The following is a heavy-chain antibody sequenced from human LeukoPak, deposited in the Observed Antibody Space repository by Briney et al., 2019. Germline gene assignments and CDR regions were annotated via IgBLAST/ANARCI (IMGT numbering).Heavy chain of an antibody. V-gene: IGHV4-59*08. D-gene: IGHD3-22*01. J-gene: IGHJ3*02. CDR3: ARGPYKYDGSGAFDI. CDR1: GGSISSYY. Sequence: SETLSLTCTVSGGSISSYYWSWIRQPPGKGLEWIGYIYYSGSTNYNPSLKSLVTISVDTSKNQFSLKLTSVTAADTAVYYCARGPYKYDGSGAFDIWGQGTMVTVSS. CDR2: IYYSGST.